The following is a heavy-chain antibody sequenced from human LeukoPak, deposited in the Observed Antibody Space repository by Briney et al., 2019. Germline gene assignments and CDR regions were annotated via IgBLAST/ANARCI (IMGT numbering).Heavy chain of an antibody. J-gene: IGHJ4*02. CDR1: GGSISIYY. CDR3: ARAYDSSGYYPFDY. CDR2: IYYSGST. D-gene: IGHD3-22*01. Sequence: SETLSLTCTVSGGSISIYYWSWIRQPPGKGLEWIGYIYYSGSTNYNPSLKSRVTISVDTSKNQFSLKLSSVTAADTAVYYCARAYDSSGYYPFDYWGQGTLVTVSS. V-gene: IGHV4-59*01.